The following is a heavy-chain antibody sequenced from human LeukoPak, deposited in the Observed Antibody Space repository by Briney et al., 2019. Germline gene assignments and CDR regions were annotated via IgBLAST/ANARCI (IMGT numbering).Heavy chain of an antibody. CDR2: ISWDGDST. Sequence: PGGSLRLSCAASGFTFDDYTMHWARQAPGKGLEWVSLISWDGDSTYYADSVKGRFTISRDNTKNSLYLQMNSLTTEDSALYYCSKDIYAKGAVGDFDYWGQGTLVTVSS. J-gene: IGHJ4*02. D-gene: IGHD1-26*01. V-gene: IGHV3-43*01. CDR1: GFTFDDYT. CDR3: SKDIYAKGAVGDFDY.